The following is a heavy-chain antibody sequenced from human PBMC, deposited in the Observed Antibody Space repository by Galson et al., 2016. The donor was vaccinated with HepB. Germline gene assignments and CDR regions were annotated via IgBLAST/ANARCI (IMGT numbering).Heavy chain of an antibody. D-gene: IGHD2-8*01. CDR1: GFTFSSYS. V-gene: IGHV3-48*04. CDR2: ISSSSSTI. Sequence: SLRLSCAASGFTFSSYSMSWVRQAPGRGLEWVSYISSSSSTIYYADSVKGRFTISRDNAKNSLYLQMNSLRAEDTAVYYCARDADYQNTNAHYDVFEIWGQGTMVTVSS. CDR3: ARDADYQNTNAHYDVFEI. J-gene: IGHJ3*02.